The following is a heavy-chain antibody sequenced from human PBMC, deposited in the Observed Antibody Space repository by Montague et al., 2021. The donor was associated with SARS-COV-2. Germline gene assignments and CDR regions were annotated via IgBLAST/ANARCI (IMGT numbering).Heavy chain of an antibody. CDR1: GFAFNNYW. CDR2: LKFDGTVI. J-gene: IGHJ4*02. V-gene: IGHV3-74*01. CDR3: VRDKGTHRILDY. Sequence: SLRLSCAASGFAFNNYWMHWVRQAPGKGLVWVSCLKFDGTVIHYADSVKGRFTISRDNAKNTLYLQMNSLRVEETAVYYCVRDKGTHRILDYWGQGILVTVSS. D-gene: IGHD1-14*01.